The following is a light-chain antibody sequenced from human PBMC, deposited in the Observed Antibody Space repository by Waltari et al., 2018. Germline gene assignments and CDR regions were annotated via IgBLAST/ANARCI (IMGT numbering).Light chain of an antibody. J-gene: IGKJ1*01. CDR3: HQYYLTPWT. V-gene: IGKV4-1*01. CDR1: QSVLYSSNTNYY. Sequence: DIVVTQSPDSLTLSVGERATITCKSSQSVLYSSNTNYYLSWYQQKPVQSPSLLIYWASTREAGVPDRFSGSGSGTDFTLTINGLQPEDAAVYFCHQYYLTPWTFGQGTKLEIK. CDR2: WAS.